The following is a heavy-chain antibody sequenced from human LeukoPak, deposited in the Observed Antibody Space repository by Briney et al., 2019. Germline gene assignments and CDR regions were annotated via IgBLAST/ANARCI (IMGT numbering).Heavy chain of an antibody. J-gene: IGHJ5*02. Sequence: PSETLSLTCTVSGGSISSYYWSWIRQPPGKGLEWIGYIYYSGSTNYNPSLKSRVTISVDTSKNQFSLKLSSVTAADTAVYYCAGENDDYSNLPASWFDPWGQGTLVTVSS. D-gene: IGHD4-11*01. CDR3: AGENDDYSNLPASWFDP. V-gene: IGHV4-59*01. CDR2: IYYSGST. CDR1: GGSISSYY.